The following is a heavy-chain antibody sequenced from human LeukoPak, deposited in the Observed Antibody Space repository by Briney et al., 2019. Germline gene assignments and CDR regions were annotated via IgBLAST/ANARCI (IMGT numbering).Heavy chain of an antibody. CDR1: GFTFTSYA. J-gene: IGHJ4*02. V-gene: IGHV1-58*01. CDR3: AADYGSGSYVVFDY. Sequence: ASVKVSCKASGFTFTSYAVQWVRQARGQRLEWIGWIVVGSGNTNYAQKFQERVTITRDMSTSTAYMELSSLRSEDTAVYYCAADYGSGSYVVFDYWGQGTLVTVSS. D-gene: IGHD3-10*01. CDR2: IVVGSGNT.